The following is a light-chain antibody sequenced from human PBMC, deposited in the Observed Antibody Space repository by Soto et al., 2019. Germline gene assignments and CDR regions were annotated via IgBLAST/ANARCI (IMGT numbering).Light chain of an antibody. CDR2: DAS. CDR3: QHYDTHTLALT. CDR1: QDISNY. V-gene: IGKV1-33*01. Sequence: DIPMTQSPSSLSASVGDRVTITCQASQDISNYLNWYQQKPGKAPKLLLYDASNLETGVPSRFSGSGTGTDFTFTLSIRQPEDNAISYCQHYDTHTLALTFGGGTKVEIK. J-gene: IGKJ4*01.